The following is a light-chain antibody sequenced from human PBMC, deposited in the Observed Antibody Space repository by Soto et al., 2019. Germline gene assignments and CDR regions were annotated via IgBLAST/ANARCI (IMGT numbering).Light chain of an antibody. V-gene: IGKV3-20*01. CDR1: QSFSSYY. Sequence: EIVLTQSPGTLSLSPGDRATLSCRASQSFSSYYLAWYQQKPGQAPRLLIYGVSNRATGVPDRFSGSGSGPDLTLTISRLEPEDFAMYYCQQFGGSPYTFGQGTKLEIK. CDR2: GVS. CDR3: QQFGGSPYT. J-gene: IGKJ2*01.